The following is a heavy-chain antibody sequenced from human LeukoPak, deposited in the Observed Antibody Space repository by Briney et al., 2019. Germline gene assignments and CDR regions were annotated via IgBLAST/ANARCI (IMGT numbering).Heavy chain of an antibody. CDR3: ATGYGDYGKVAD. CDR1: GYTLTELS. CDR2: FDPEDGET. V-gene: IGHV1-24*01. D-gene: IGHD4-17*01. Sequence: ASVKVPCKVSGYTLTELSMHWVRQAPGKGLEWMGSFDPEDGETIYAQKFQGRVTMTEDTSTDTAYMELSSLRSEDTAVYYCATGYGDYGKVADWGQGTLVTVSS. J-gene: IGHJ4*02.